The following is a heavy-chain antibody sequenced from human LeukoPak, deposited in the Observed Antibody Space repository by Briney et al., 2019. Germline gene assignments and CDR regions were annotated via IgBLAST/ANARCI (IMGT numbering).Heavy chain of an antibody. Sequence: HTGGSLRLSCAASGFTFSSYAMSWVRQAPGKGLEWVSAISGSGGSTYYADSVKDRFTISRDNSKDTLYLQMNSLRAEDTAVYYCAKEKTTVILKYFDYWGQGTLVTVSS. V-gene: IGHV3-23*01. CDR3: AKEKTTVILKYFDY. CDR2: ISGSGGST. J-gene: IGHJ4*02. CDR1: GFTFSSYA. D-gene: IGHD4-17*01.